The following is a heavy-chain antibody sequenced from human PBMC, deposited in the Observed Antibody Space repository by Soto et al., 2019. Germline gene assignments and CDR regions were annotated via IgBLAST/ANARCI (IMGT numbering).Heavy chain of an antibody. V-gene: IGHV4-59*08. D-gene: IGHD6-13*01. CDR1: GGSMRGYY. CDR2: MYYSGST. CDR3: EWYSYTSSGYNCFDP. Sequence: SDTLSLTCTVSGGSMRGYYWSWIRQPPGKGQEWIGYMYYSGSTNHNPSLKSRVTISVDTSKNQFSLKLSSVTAADTAVYYCEWYSYTSSGYNCFDPWGQGTLVTVSS. J-gene: IGHJ5*02.